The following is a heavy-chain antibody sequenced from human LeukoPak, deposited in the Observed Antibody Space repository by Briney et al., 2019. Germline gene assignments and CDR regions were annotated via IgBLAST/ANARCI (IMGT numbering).Heavy chain of an antibody. CDR3: AKGLTLFDY. V-gene: IGHV3-53*01. J-gene: IGHJ4*02. Sequence: GESLRLSCTVSGFTVSSNSMSWVRQAPGKGLEWVSFIYSAGSTHYSDSVKGRFTISIDNSKNTLYLQMNSLRGEDTAVYYCAKGLTLFDYWGQGTLVTVSS. CDR1: GFTVSSNS. CDR2: IYSAGST.